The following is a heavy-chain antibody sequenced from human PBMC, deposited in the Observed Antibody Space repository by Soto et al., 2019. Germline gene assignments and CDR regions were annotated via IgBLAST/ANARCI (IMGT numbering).Heavy chain of an antibody. Sequence: QVQLVESGGGVVQPGRSLRLSCAASGFTFSSYGMHWVRQAPGKGLEWVAVIWYDGSNKYYADSVKGRFTISRDNSKNTLYLQMNSLRAEDTAVYYCAREVGRTEVAALDYWGQGTLVTVSS. D-gene: IGHD6-25*01. CDR1: GFTFSSYG. J-gene: IGHJ4*02. CDR3: AREVGRTEVAALDY. CDR2: IWYDGSNK. V-gene: IGHV3-33*01.